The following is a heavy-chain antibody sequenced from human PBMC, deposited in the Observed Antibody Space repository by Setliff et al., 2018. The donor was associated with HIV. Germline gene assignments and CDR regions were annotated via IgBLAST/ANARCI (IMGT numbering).Heavy chain of an antibody. CDR1: GGTSRTHA. V-gene: IGHV1-69*10. D-gene: IGHD3-10*01. Sequence: ASVKVSCKASGGTSRTHAMNWVRQAPGQGLEWMGQIISILDITTYAQQLQGRVTITADESTSTFYMELSSLRSADTAVYYCAGPRGDEAFDIWGQGTKVTVSS. CDR3: AGPRGDEAFDI. CDR2: IISILDIT. J-gene: IGHJ3*02.